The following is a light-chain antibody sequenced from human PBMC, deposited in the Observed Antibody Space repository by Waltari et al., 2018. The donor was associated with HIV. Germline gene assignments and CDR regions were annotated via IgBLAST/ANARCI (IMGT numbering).Light chain of an antibody. CDR2: DVT. Sequence: QSALTQPASVSGSPGQSITISCTGASNDIFNYNYVSWYQQHPAKAPKLIIYDVTSRPSGFSNRFSASKSGNTASLTISGLQADDEADYYCSSYTNNNTLIFGGGTKLTVL. CDR3: SSYTNNNTLI. J-gene: IGLJ2*01. CDR1: SNDIFNYNY. V-gene: IGLV2-14*03.